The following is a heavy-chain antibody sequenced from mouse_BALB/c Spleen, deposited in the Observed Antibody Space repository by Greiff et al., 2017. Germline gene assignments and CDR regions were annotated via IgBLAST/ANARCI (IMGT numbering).Heavy chain of an antibody. J-gene: IGHJ3*01. Sequence: QVQLKQSGAELVRPGSSVKISCKASGYAFSSYWMNWVKQRPGQGLEWIGQIYPGDGDTNYNGKFKGKATLTADKSSSTAYMQLSSLTSEDSAVCYCARGNPGLVLAYWGQGTLVTVSA. V-gene: IGHV1-80*01. D-gene: IGHD2-1*01. CDR1: GYAFSSYW. CDR3: ARGNPGLVLAY. CDR2: IYPGDGDT.